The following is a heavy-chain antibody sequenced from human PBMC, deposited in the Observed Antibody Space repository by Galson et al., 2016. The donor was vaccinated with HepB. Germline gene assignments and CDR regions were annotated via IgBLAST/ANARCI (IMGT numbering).Heavy chain of an antibody. CDR2: IIPILGIA. CDR1: GGTFSRLP. D-gene: IGHD3-3*01. V-gene: IGHV1-69*10. Sequence: SVKVSCKASGGTFSRLPMNWVRQAPGQGLEWMGGIIPILGIANYAQKFQGRVTITADSSTNTAYMELSSLRSEDTAVYYCTRSRDYHFWSGYHRGHAFDIWGQGTMVTVSS. CDR3: TRSRDYHFWSGYHRGHAFDI. J-gene: IGHJ3*02.